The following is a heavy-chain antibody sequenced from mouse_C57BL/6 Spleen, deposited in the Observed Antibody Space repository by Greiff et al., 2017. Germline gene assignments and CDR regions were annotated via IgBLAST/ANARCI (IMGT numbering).Heavy chain of an antibody. CDR2: IYPGDGDT. V-gene: IGHV1-82*01. J-gene: IGHJ2*01. CDR3: ARAYGSPDFDY. D-gene: IGHD1-1*01. Sequence: VQLQQSGPELVKPGASVKISCKASGYAFSSSWMNWVKQRPGKGLEWIGRIYPGDGDTNYNGKFKGKATLTADKSSSTAYMQLSSLTSEDSAVYFCARAYGSPDFDYWGQGTTLTVSS. CDR1: GYAFSSSW.